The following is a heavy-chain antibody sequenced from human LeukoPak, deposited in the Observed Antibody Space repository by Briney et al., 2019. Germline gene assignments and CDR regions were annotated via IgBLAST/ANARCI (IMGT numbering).Heavy chain of an antibody. V-gene: IGHV4-39*07. Sequence: SETLSLTCTVSGGSISSSSYYWGWIRQPPGKGLEWIGSIYYSGSTYYNPSLKSRVTISVDTSKNQFSLKLSSVTAADTAVYYCARKDDGLLWFGESFFDYWGQGTLVTVSS. CDR3: ARKDDGLLWFGESFFDY. CDR1: GGSISSSSYY. J-gene: IGHJ4*02. D-gene: IGHD3-10*01. CDR2: IYYSGST.